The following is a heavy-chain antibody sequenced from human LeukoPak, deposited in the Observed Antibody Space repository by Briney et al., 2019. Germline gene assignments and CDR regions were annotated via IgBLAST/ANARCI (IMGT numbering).Heavy chain of an antibody. CDR1: GGTFSSYA. CDR3: ARDSRYYGSGSYIY. D-gene: IGHD3-10*01. J-gene: IGHJ4*02. V-gene: IGHV1-69*13. Sequence: ASVKVSCKASGGTFSSYAISWVRQAPGQGLEWMGGIIPIFGTANCAQKFQGRVTITADESTSTAYMELNSLRSEDTAVYYCARDSRYYGSGSYIYWGQGTLVTVSS. CDR2: IIPIFGTA.